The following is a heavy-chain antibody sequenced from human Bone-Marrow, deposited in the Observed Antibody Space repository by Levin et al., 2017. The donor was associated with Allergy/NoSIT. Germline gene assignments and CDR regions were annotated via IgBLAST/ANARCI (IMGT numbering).Heavy chain of an antibody. J-gene: IGHJ4*02. CDR1: GFSFSSYG. CDR3: AKDVYTTTGGFFFDF. CDR2: ISHDGTSK. Sequence: LSLTCAASGFSFSSYGIHWVRQAPGKGLEWVALISHDGTSKYYADSVRDRFTIFRDNSKNTVLLQMNSLRAADTAVYYCAKDVYTTTGGFFFDFWGQGTLVTVSS. V-gene: IGHV3-30*18. D-gene: IGHD1-14*01.